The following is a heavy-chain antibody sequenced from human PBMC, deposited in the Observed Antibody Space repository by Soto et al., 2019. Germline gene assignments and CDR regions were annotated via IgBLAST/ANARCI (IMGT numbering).Heavy chain of an antibody. CDR1: GFSLSTSGEG. CDR3: AKRSPLYGGWGGGYFDY. V-gene: IGHV2-5*02. J-gene: IGHJ4*02. CDR2: IYWDDDK. D-gene: IGHD6-19*01. Sequence: QITLKESGPTLVKPTQTLTLTCSFSGFSLSTSGEGMGWIRQPPGKALEWLALIYWDDDKRYSPSLKSRLTIPKDTSKNQVVLTLTNMGPVETATIYCAKRSPLYGGWGGGYFDYWGQGTLVTVSS.